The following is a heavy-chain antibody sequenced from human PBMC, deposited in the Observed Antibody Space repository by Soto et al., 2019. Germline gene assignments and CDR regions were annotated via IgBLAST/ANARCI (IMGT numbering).Heavy chain of an antibody. Sequence: VKVSCKASGYTFTSYGISWVRQAPGQGLEWMGWISAYNGNTNYAQKLQGRVTMTTGTSTSTAYTELRSLRSDDTAVYYCARASGDYDFWSGYYYWGQGTLVTVSS. J-gene: IGHJ4*02. CDR1: GYTFTSYG. D-gene: IGHD3-3*01. CDR2: ISAYNGNT. V-gene: IGHV1-18*04. CDR3: ARASGDYDFWSGYYY.